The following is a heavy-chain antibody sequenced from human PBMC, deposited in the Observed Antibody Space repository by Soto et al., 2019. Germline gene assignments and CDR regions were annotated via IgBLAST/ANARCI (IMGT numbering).Heavy chain of an antibody. V-gene: IGHV3-23*01. D-gene: IGHD6-19*01. Sequence: PGGSLRLSCAASAFTFSNYAMTWVRQAPGRGLEWVSSISDSGDETFYADSVKGRFTISRDNSKNTLYVQMNSLRAEDTAVYYCTKNALQGAVAGPNWFDPWGQGTLVTVSS. J-gene: IGHJ5*02. CDR3: TKNALQGAVAGPNWFDP. CDR2: ISDSGDET. CDR1: AFTFSNYA.